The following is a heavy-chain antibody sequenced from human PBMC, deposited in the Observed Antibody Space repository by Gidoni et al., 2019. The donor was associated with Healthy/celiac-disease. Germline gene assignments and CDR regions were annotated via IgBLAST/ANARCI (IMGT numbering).Heavy chain of an antibody. Sequence: QVQLQESGPGLVKPSQTLSLTCTVSGGSISSGGYSWSWIRQHPGKGLEWIGYIYYSGSTYYNPSLKSRVTISVDTSKNQFSLKLSSVTAADTAVYYCARDHEAGTRGAFDIWGQGTMVTVSS. J-gene: IGHJ3*02. V-gene: IGHV4-31*03. CDR3: ARDHEAGTRGAFDI. CDR1: GGSISSGGYS. CDR2: IYYSGST. D-gene: IGHD1-7*01.